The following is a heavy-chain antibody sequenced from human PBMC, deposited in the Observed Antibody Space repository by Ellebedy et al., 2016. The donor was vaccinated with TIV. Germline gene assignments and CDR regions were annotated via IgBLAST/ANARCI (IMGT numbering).Heavy chain of an antibody. D-gene: IGHD3-3*01. Sequence: GESLKISCAASGFTFSTYTMTWVRQPPGKGLEWVANIKQDATETYYEDSLKGRFTISRDNAKNLIFLQMNSLSAEDTAVYYCASQSRFAPIFNVVTPHVEFDYWGQGILVTVSS. J-gene: IGHJ4*02. CDR2: IKQDATET. CDR1: GFTFSTYT. CDR3: ASQSRFAPIFNVVTPHVEFDY. V-gene: IGHV3-7*01.